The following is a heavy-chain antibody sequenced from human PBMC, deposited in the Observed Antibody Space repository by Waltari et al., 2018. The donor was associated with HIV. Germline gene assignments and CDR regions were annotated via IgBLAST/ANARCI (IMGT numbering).Heavy chain of an antibody. CDR2: MNQDGTEK. CDR1: GFTFSKYW. J-gene: IGHJ4*02. CDR3: STPNGGY. V-gene: IGHV3-7*01. Sequence: EVQLVESGGGLVQPGGSLPLSCAASGFTFSKYWRYWVRQAPGKGLESVANMNQDGTEKQYVDSVKGRFTISRDNAKNSLYLQMNSLRVEDTAIYYCSTPNGGYWGQGSLVTVSS. D-gene: IGHD2-8*01.